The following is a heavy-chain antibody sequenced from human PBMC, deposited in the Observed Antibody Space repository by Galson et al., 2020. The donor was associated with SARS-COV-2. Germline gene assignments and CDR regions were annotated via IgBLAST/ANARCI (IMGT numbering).Heavy chain of an antibody. Sequence: SETLSLTCAVYGGSFNVYDWSWIRQSPGKGLEWIGEINHYATTNYNPSLKSRVTISIDASKNQFSLKVTSMSAADTAFYYCARVNYFNSGTFYKSQGFDYWGQGTLVTVSS. J-gene: IGHJ4*02. CDR2: INHYATT. V-gene: IGHV4-34*01. D-gene: IGHD3-10*01. CDR1: GGSFNVYD. CDR3: ARVNYFNSGTFYKSQGFDY.